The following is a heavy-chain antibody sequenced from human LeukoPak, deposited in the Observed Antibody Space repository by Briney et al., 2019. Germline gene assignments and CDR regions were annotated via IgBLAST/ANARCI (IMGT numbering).Heavy chain of an antibody. CDR3: ARDRLYYYDSSGYDAFDI. CDR1: GGSFSGYY. D-gene: IGHD3-22*01. V-gene: IGHV4-4*07. Sequence: PSETLSLTCAVYGGSFSGYYWSWIRQPAGKGLEWIGRIYTSGSTNYNPSLKSRVTMSVDTSKNQFSLKLSSVTAADTAVYYCARDRLYYYDSSGYDAFDIWGQGTMVTVSS. J-gene: IGHJ3*02. CDR2: IYTSGST.